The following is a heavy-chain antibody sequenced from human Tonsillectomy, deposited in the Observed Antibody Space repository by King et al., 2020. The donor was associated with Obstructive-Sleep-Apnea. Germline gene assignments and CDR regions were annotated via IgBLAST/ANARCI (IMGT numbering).Heavy chain of an antibody. J-gene: IGHJ5*02. Sequence: VQLVQSGAEVKKPGASVKVSCKVSGYTLTEISMHWVRQAPGKGLEWMGGFDPEDGETIYAQKFQGRVTMTEDTSTDTAYMELSSLRSEDTAVYYCATVRGYCSGGNCYKVSGPWFDPWGQGTLVTVSS. D-gene: IGHD2-15*01. CDR2: FDPEDGET. CDR1: GYTLTEIS. V-gene: IGHV1-24*01. CDR3: ATVRGYCSGGNCYKVSGPWFDP.